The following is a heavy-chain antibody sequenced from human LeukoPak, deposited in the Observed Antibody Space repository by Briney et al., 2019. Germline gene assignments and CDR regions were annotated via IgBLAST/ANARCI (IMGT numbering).Heavy chain of an antibody. Sequence: SETLSLTCAVYGGSFSGYYWSWIRQPPGKGLEWMGEINHSGSTNYNPSLKSRVTISVDTSKNQFSLKLSSVTAADTAVYYCARASPRYSSSSGNWFDPWGQGTLVTVSS. CDR1: GGSFSGYY. J-gene: IGHJ5*02. CDR2: INHSGST. V-gene: IGHV4-34*01. D-gene: IGHD6-6*01. CDR3: ARASPRYSSSSGNWFDP.